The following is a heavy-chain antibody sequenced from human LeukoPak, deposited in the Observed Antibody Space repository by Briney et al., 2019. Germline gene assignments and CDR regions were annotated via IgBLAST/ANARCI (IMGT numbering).Heavy chain of an antibody. J-gene: IGHJ3*02. CDR3: ARVTVVRAFDI. V-gene: IGHV1-2*02. D-gene: IGHD3-22*01. CDR1: GYTFTGYY. CDR2: INPNSDDT. Sequence: ASVKVSFKASGYTFTGYYIHWVRQAPGQGLEWMGWINPNSDDTNFAQKFQGRVTMTRDTSISTAYMELSSLRSDDTAVYYCARVTVVRAFDIWGQGTMVTVSS.